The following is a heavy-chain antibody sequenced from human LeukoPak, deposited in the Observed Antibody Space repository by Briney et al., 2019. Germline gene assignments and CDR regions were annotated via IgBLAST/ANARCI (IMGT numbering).Heavy chain of an antibody. CDR1: GFTFSSYA. D-gene: IGHD3-3*01. CDR2: MTTSDT. V-gene: IGHV3-23*01. Sequence: GGSLRLSCVASGFTFSSYAMTWVRQAPGKGLEWVSAMTTSDTHYADSVKGRFTISRDNSKNTLSLQMNSLRAEDTAVYYCAKDRGNFWSGDAFDIWGQGTVVTVSS. CDR3: AKDRGNFWSGDAFDI. J-gene: IGHJ3*02.